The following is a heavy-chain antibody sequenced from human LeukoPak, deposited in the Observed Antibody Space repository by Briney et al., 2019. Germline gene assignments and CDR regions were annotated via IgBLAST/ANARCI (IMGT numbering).Heavy chain of an antibody. Sequence: PSETLSLTCTVSGGSISSYYWSWIRQPPGKGLEWIGYIYYSGSTNYNPSLKSRVTISVDTSKNQFSLKLSSVTAADTAVYYCSRYAAEYHYECSVFFAFDIWGKGTMVTFSS. CDR3: SRYAAEYHYECSVFFAFDI. J-gene: IGHJ3*02. CDR2: IYYSGST. D-gene: IGHD3-22*01. V-gene: IGHV4-59*08. CDR1: GGSISSYY.